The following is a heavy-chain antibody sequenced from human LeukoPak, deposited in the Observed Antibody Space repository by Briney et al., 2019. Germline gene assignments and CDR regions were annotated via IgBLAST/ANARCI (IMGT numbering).Heavy chain of an antibody. CDR3: ATLDAFDI. Sequence: ASVKVSCKASGNTFADYYIHWVRQAPGQGFEWMGWNNPNSGGTNYAQKLQGRVTMTRDTSITTAYMELSRLRSDDTAVYYCATLDAFDIWGQGTMVTVSS. CDR2: NNPNSGGT. CDR1: GNTFADYY. J-gene: IGHJ3*02. V-gene: IGHV1-2*02.